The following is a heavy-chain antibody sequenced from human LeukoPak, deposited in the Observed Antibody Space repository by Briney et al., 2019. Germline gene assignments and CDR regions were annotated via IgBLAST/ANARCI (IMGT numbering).Heavy chain of an antibody. D-gene: IGHD5-18*01. CDR2: IYPGDSDT. CDR1: GYSFPNKW. V-gene: IGHV5-51*01. CDR3: ARLPSVDTAMVARVGFDY. Sequence: GESLKISCKGSGYSFPNKWIGWVRQMPGKGLEWIGIIYPGDSDTRFGPSFQGQVTISADKSINTAYLQWSTLKASDTAMYYCARLPSVDTAMVARVGFDYWGQGTLVTVSS. J-gene: IGHJ4*02.